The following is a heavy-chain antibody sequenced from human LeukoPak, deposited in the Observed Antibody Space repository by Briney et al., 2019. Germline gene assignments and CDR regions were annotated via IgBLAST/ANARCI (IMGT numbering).Heavy chain of an antibody. D-gene: IGHD6-13*01. CDR1: GYTFTSYD. Sequence: ASVKVSCKASGYTFTSYDINWVRQATGQGLEWMGWMNPNSGNTGYAQKFQGRVTMTRNTSISIAYMELSSLRSEDTAVYYCARGLGYTATPYYYYYYMDVWGKGTTVTVSS. CDR2: MNPNSGNT. J-gene: IGHJ6*03. CDR3: ARGLGYTATPYYYYYYMDV. V-gene: IGHV1-8*01.